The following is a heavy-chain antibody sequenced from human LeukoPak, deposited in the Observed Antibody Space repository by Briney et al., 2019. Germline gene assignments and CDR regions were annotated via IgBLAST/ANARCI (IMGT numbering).Heavy chain of an antibody. V-gene: IGHV4-39*01. J-gene: IGHJ4*02. Sequence: KTSETLSLTCTVSGGSISSSSYYWGWIRQPPGKGLEWIGSIYYSGSTYYNPSLKSRVTISVDTSKNQFSLKLSSVTAADTAVYYCARNLYGDYIYWGQGTLVTVSS. D-gene: IGHD4-17*01. CDR3: ARNLYGDYIY. CDR1: GGSISSSSYY. CDR2: IYYSGST.